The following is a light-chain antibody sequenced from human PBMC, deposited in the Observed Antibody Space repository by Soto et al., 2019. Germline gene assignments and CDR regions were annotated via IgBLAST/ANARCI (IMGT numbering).Light chain of an antibody. CDR2: KAS. V-gene: IGKV1-5*03. CDR3: QQYNVYSRT. J-gene: IGKJ1*01. Sequence: DIQMTQSPSTLSASVGDRVTITCRASQNINSWLAWYQQKPGRAPNLLIYKASTLESGVPSRFSGSGSGTEFTLTISSLQPDDFATYYCQQYNVYSRTFGQGTKVEIK. CDR1: QNINSW.